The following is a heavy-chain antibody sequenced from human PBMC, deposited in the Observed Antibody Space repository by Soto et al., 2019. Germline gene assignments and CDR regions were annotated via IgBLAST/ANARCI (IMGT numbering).Heavy chain of an antibody. CDR3: AKVLGYSYGYENFDY. J-gene: IGHJ4*02. CDR1: GFTFSSYG. V-gene: IGHV3-30*18. CDR2: ISYDGSNK. Sequence: QVQLVESGGGVVQPGRSLRLSCAASGFTFSSYGMHWVRQAPGKGLEWVAVISYDGSNKYYADSVKGRFTISRDNSKNTLYLQMNSLRAKDTAVYYCAKVLGYSYGYENFDYWGQGALVTVSS. D-gene: IGHD5-18*01.